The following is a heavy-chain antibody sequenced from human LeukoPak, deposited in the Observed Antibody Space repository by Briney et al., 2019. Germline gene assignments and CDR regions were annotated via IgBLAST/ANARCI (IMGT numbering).Heavy chain of an antibody. V-gene: IGHV3-21*01. J-gene: IGHJ4*02. Sequence: GGSLRLSCAASGFTFSSYSMNWVRQAPGKGLEWVSSISSSSSYIYYADSVKGRFTISRDSAKNSLYLQMNSLRAEDTAVYYCARSFHYDILTGYYIDYWGQGTLVTVSS. CDR1: GFTFSSYS. CDR3: ARSFHYDILTGYYIDY. D-gene: IGHD3-9*01. CDR2: ISSSSSYI.